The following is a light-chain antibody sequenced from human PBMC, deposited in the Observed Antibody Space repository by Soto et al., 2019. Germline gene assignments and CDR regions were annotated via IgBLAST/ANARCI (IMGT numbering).Light chain of an antibody. V-gene: IGKV2-30*02. J-gene: IGKJ1*01. Sequence: DVVLTQTPLSLPVTLGQSASISCRSSQSLVHSDGNTYLNWFQQRPGQSPRRLIYKVSNRDSGVPDRLSGSGSGTDFTLKISRGEAEDAGVYYCMQGTYWLRTFGQGTKVEIK. CDR2: KVS. CDR3: MQGTYWLRT. CDR1: QSLVHSDGNTY.